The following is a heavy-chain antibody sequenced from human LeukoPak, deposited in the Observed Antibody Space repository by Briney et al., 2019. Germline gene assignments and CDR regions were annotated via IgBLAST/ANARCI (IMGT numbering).Heavy chain of an antibody. Sequence: ASVKVSCKASGGTFSSYAISWVRQAPGQGLEWMGGIIPIFGTANYAQKFQGRVTITADESTSTAYMELSSLRSEDTAVYYCARDVFEGATGFGNWGQGTLVTVSS. CDR1: GGTFSSYA. CDR2: IIPIFGTA. J-gene: IGHJ4*02. V-gene: IGHV1-69*13. D-gene: IGHD1-26*01. CDR3: ARDVFEGATGFGN.